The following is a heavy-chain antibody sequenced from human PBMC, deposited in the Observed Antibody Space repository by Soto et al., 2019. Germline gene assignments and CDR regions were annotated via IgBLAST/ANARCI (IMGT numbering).Heavy chain of an antibody. J-gene: IGHJ4*02. CDR1: GDSFSSYT. Sequence: QVQLVQSGAEARKPGSSVKISCTVSGDSFSSYTLTWVRQAPGQGLEWMGGIIPIFHSTIYSQRFKGRVTFTEDDSTNTAYLQLTNLRFDDPAIYYCARPSGLLGQYSAIPEFCGQGTLVSVSS. V-gene: IGHV1-69*19. CDR2: IIPIFHST. D-gene: IGHD5-12*01. CDR3: ARPSGLLGQYSAIPEF.